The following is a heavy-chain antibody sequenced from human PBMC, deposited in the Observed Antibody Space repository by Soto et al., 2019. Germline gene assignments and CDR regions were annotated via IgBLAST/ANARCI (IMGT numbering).Heavy chain of an antibody. V-gene: IGHV3-30*18. Sequence: QVQLVESGGGVVQPGRSRRLSCAASGFPFSSYGMHWARQAPGKGLEWVAVISYDGSNKYYADSVKGRFTISRDNSKNTLYLQMNGLRAEDTAVYYCAKDLGHGGRGAFDIWGQGTMVTVSS. J-gene: IGHJ3*02. CDR1: GFPFSSYG. CDR2: ISYDGSNK. CDR3: AKDLGHGGRGAFDI. D-gene: IGHD7-27*01.